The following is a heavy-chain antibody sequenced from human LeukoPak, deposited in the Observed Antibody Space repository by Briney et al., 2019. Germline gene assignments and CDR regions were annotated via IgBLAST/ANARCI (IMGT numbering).Heavy chain of an antibody. D-gene: IGHD3-10*01. Sequence: SETLSLTCTVSGGSISSSSYYWGWIRQPPGKGLEWIGGIYSSGSTYYNPSLKSRVTISVDTSKNQFSLKLSSVTAADTAVYYCARGFGSGSPADAFDIWGQGTMVTVSS. CDR1: GGSISSSSYY. CDR2: IYSSGST. J-gene: IGHJ3*02. CDR3: ARGFGSGSPADAFDI. V-gene: IGHV4-39*07.